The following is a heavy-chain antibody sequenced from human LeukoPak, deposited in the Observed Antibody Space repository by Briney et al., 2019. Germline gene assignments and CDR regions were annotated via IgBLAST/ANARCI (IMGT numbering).Heavy chain of an antibody. CDR3: AKEIAAAGYNYYYGMDV. V-gene: IGHV3-30*18. CDR1: GFTFSSYG. J-gene: IGHJ6*02. CDR2: ISYDGSNK. Sequence: GGSLRLSCAASGFTFSSYGMHWVRQAPGKGLEWVAVISYDGSNKYYADSVKGRFTISRDNSKNTLYLQMNSLRAEDTAVYYCAKEIAAAGYNYYYGMDVWGQGTTVTVSS. D-gene: IGHD6-13*01.